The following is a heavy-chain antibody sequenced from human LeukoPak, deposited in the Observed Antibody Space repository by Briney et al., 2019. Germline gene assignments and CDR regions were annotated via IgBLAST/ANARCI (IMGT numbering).Heavy chain of an antibody. CDR3: ARGVRYCGGGICYNGPFDY. V-gene: IGHV3-7*01. CDR1: GIRFSNYW. D-gene: IGHD2-15*01. Sequence: GGSLRLSCAVSGIRFSNYWMSWVRQAPGKGLEWVANIKEDGSEKYYVDSVKGRFSISRDNAKNSLYLQMNSLRVEDTAVYYCARGVRYCGGGICYNGPFDYWGQGTLVTVSS. J-gene: IGHJ4*02. CDR2: IKEDGSEK.